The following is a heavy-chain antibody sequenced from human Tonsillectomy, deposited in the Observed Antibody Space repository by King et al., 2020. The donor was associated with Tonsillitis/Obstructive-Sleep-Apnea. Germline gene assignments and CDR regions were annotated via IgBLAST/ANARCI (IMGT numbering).Heavy chain of an antibody. J-gene: IGHJ3*02. CDR2: IYYSGST. CDR1: GGSISSYY. V-gene: IGHV4-59*01. D-gene: IGHD2/OR15-2a*01. Sequence: VQLQESGPGLVKPSETLSLTCTVSGGSISSYYWSWIRQPPGKGLEWIGYIYYSGSTNYNPSLKSRVTISVDTSKNQFSLKLSSVTAADTAVYYCVRMEYRAGNAFDIWGQGTMVTVSS. CDR3: VRMEYRAGNAFDI.